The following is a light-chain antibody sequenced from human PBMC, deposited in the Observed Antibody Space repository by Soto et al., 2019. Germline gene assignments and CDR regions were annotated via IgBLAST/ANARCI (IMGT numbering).Light chain of an antibody. V-gene: IGKV1-27*01. Sequence: IRMTHSPWSLSAPLGNRVIITCRASRGISNSLAWYQQKPGKVPKLLIYAASTLQSGVPSRFSGSGSGTDFTLTISSLQPEDVATYYCQKYNSAPLTFGGGTKVDI. CDR1: RGISNS. CDR3: QKYNSAPLT. J-gene: IGKJ4*01. CDR2: AAS.